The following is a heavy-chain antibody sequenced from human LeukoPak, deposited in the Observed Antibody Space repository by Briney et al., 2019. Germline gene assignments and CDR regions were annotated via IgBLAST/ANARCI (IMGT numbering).Heavy chain of an antibody. CDR1: GFTFSDAW. D-gene: IGHD3-10*01. V-gene: IGHV3-7*01. J-gene: IGHJ4*02. CDR3: ARDLRNYGSGSYFDY. Sequence: GGSLRLSCAASGFTFSDAWMTWVRQAPGKGLEWVANIKQDGSEKYYVDSVKGRFTISRDNAKNSLYLQMNSLRAEDAAVYYCARDLRNYGSGSYFDYWGQGTLVTVSS. CDR2: IKQDGSEK.